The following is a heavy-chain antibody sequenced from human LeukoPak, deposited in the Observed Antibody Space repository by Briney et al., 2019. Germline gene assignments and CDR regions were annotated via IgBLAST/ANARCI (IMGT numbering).Heavy chain of an antibody. CDR2: IYHSGST. D-gene: IGHD3-22*01. Sequence: SETLSLTCGVSGGSISSSDYSWNWIRQPPGKGLEWIGYIYHSGSTYYNPSLKSRVTISVDKSKNQFSLKLISVTAADTAVYYCARSGWDYYDSSGPRSWFDPWGQGTLVTVSS. CDR1: GGSISSSDYS. CDR3: ARSGWDYYDSSGPRSWFDP. J-gene: IGHJ5*02. V-gene: IGHV4-30-2*01.